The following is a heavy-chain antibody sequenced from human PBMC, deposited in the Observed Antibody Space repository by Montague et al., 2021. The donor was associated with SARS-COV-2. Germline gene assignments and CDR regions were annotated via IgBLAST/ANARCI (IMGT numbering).Heavy chain of an antibody. J-gene: IGHJ6*02. CDR3: TREGYQVLWSDYYYYGMDV. CDR2: VNHSGST. V-gene: IGHV4-34*01. CDR1: GGSFSGYH. Sequence: SETLSLTCAVYGGSFSGYHWSWIRRPPGKGLEWIGEVNHSGSTNYNPSLKGRVTISVDTSKNQFSLKLSSVTAADTAVYYCTREGYQVLWSDYYYYGMDVWGQGTTVTVSS. D-gene: IGHD2-2*01.